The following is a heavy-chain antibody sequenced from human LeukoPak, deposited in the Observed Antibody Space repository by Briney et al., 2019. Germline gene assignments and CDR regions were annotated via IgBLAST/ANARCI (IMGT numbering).Heavy chain of an antibody. J-gene: IGHJ4*02. CDR1: GFTFSSYS. V-gene: IGHV3-23*01. CDR2: ISGSGGST. CDR3: AKDDYYDSSGYYYFSY. D-gene: IGHD3-22*01. Sequence: GGSLRLSCAASGFTFSSYSMNWVRQAPGKGLEWVSAISGSGGSTYYADSVKGRFTISRDNSKNTLYLQMNSLRAEDTAVYYCAKDDYYDSSGYYYFSYWGQGTLVTVSS.